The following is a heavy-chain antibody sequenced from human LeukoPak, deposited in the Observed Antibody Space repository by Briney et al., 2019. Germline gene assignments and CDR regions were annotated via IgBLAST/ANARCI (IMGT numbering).Heavy chain of an antibody. J-gene: IGHJ4*02. D-gene: IGHD3-10*01. CDR3: ARGFRYYGR. CDR2: ISSSSSYI. CDR1: GFTFSSYS. V-gene: IGHV3-21*01. Sequence: GRSLRLSCAASGFTFSSYSMNWVRQAPGKGLEWVSSISSSSSYIYYAGSVKGRFTISRDNAKNSLYLQMNSLRAEDTAVYYCARGFRYYGRWGQGTLVTVSS.